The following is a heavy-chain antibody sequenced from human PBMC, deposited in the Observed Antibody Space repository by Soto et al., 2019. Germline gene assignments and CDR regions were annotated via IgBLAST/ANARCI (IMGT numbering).Heavy chain of an antibody. J-gene: IGHJ5*02. D-gene: IGHD3-3*01. CDR2: ISAYNGNT. Sequence: VKLSCKTSGYTLTRYGISWVRQTPGQGLEWMGWISAYNGNTNYAQKLQGRVTTTTDTSTSTAYMELRSLRSDDTAVYYCARDSPNTIFGVVTEKNWFDPWGEGTLVTGSS. CDR3: ARDSPNTIFGVVTEKNWFDP. V-gene: IGHV1-18*01. CDR1: GYTLTRYG.